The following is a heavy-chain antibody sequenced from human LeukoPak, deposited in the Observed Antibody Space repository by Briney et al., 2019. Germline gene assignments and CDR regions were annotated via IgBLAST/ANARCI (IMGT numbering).Heavy chain of an antibody. Sequence: SVKVSCKASGGAFSNYATSWVRQAPGQGLEWMGGIIPLFRTPNYAQRFLGRITITADESTKTVFMELRSLRSDDTAMYYCATMYDSNSHYLRDFDYWGQGTLVTVSS. CDR1: GGAFSNYA. V-gene: IGHV1-69*13. CDR3: ATMYDSNSHYLRDFDY. J-gene: IGHJ4*02. D-gene: IGHD4-11*01. CDR2: IIPLFRTP.